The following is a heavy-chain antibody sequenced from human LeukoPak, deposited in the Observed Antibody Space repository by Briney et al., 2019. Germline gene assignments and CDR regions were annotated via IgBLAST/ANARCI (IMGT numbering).Heavy chain of an antibody. V-gene: IGHV4-4*02. CDR2: IYHSGST. CDR3: ARDSGMWGTLDY. J-gene: IGHJ4*02. CDR1: GGSISSSNW. D-gene: IGHD1-1*01. Sequence: PSGTLSLTCAVSGGSISSSNWWSWVRQPPGKGLEWIGEIYHSGSTYYNPSLKSRVTISVDRSKNQFSLKLSSVTAADTAVYYCARDSGMWGTLDYWGQGTLVTVSS.